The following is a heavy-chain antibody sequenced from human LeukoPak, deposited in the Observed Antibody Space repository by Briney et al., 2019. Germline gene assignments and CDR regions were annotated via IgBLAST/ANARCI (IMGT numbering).Heavy chain of an antibody. D-gene: IGHD1-26*01. CDR1: YX. J-gene: IGHJ4*02. V-gene: IGHV3-23*01. CDR2: ISGSGGST. Sequence: YXXSWVXXAXGKGLEWVSAISGSGGSTYYADSVKGRFTISRDNSKNTLYLQMNSLRAEDTAVYYCAKKRGSYNSPSPYYFDYWGQGTLVTVSS. CDR3: AKKRGSYNSPSPYYFDY.